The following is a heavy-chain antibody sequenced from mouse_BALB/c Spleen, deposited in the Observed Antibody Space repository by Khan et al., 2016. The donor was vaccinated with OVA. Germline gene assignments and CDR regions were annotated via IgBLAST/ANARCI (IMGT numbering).Heavy chain of an antibody. CDR3: ASSGYWYFDV. Sequence: QVQLQQSGPEVKKPGETVKISCKASGYSFTNYGMNWVRQAPGKGLKWMGWINTYTGEPTYADDFKGRFAFSLETSASTAYLQINNLKNEDTATYFCASSGYWYFDVWGAGTTVTVSS. CDR1: GYSFTNYG. D-gene: IGHD1-3*01. CDR2: INTYTGEP. V-gene: IGHV9-3-1*01. J-gene: IGHJ1*01.